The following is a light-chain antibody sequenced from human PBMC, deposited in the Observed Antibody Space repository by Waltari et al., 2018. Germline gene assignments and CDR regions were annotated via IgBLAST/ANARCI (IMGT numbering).Light chain of an antibody. J-gene: IGKJ1*01. Sequence: EIVMTQSPVTLSVSPGERATLSCRASQSVGSNLAWYQQKPGQAPSLLIYGASTRANGIPGRFSGSGSGTEFTLTLSSLQSEDFAVYYCQQYKSRSQTFGQGTKVEIK. V-gene: IGKV3-15*01. CDR1: QSVGSN. CDR3: QQYKSRSQT. CDR2: GAS.